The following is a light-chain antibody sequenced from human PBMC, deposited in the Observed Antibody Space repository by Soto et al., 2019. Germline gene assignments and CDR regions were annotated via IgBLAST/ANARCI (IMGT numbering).Light chain of an antibody. CDR3: ISYRSSSLWV. Sequence: QSALTQPASVSGSPGQSITISCTGSSSDVGGYNHVSWYQQHPGKAPKFMIYDVSNRPSGVSNRFSGSKSGNTASLTISGLQAEDEADYYCISYRSSSLWVFGTGTKLTVL. V-gene: IGLV2-14*03. CDR1: SSDVGGYNH. CDR2: DVS. J-gene: IGLJ1*01.